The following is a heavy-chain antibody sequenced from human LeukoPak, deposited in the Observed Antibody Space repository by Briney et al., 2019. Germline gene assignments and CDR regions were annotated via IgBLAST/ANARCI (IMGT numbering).Heavy chain of an antibody. D-gene: IGHD1-14*01. V-gene: IGHV1-2*02. CDR1: GYTFTGYY. CDR3: ARAAEPKADY. J-gene: IGHJ4*02. Sequence: ASVKVSCKASGYTFTGYYMHWVRQAPGQGLEWMGWINVKSGGTNYAQRFQGRVTMTRDTSIRTTYMELSRLRSDDTAVYYCARAAEPKADYWGQGTLVIVSS. CDR2: INVKSGGT.